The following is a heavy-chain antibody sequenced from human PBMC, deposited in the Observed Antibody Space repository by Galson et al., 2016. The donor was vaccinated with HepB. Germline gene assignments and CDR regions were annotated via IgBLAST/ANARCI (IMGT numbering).Heavy chain of an antibody. CDR1: GFTFSDYT. CDR3: AKVVGRFGSGGDAFDI. CDR2: ISGSGGST. Sequence: SLRLSCAASGFTFSDYTINWVRHAPGKGLEWVSGISGSGGSTYYAASVKGRFTISRDNSKNTLYLQINSLRAEDTAVYYCAKVVGRFGSGGDAFDIWGQGTMVTVSS. J-gene: IGHJ3*02. D-gene: IGHD3-10*01. V-gene: IGHV3-23*01.